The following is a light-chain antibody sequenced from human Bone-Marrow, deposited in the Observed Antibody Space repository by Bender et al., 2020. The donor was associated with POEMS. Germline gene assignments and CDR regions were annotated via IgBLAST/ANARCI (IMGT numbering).Light chain of an antibody. CDR1: TSNIGAGYD. CDR2: GYN. Sequence: QSVLTQPSSASGTPGQRVTISCTGSTSNIGAGYDVHWYQHLPGTAPKLLIYGYNNRPSGVPDRFSGSKSGTSASLAITGLQAEDEGDYYCQSYDNSLGGWVFGGGTKLTVL. J-gene: IGLJ3*02. V-gene: IGLV1-40*01. CDR3: QSYDNSLGGWV.